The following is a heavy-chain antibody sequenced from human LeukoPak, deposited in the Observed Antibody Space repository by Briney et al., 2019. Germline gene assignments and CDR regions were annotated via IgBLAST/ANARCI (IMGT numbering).Heavy chain of an antibody. CDR1: GGSISSSSYY. CDR2: IYYSGST. D-gene: IGHD1-26*01. J-gene: IGHJ4*02. V-gene: IGHV4-39*07. Sequence: SETLSLTCTVSGGSISSSSYYWGWIRQPPGKGLEWIGSIYYSGSTYYNPSLKSRVTISVDTSKNQFSLKRSSVTAADTAVYYCARGGQWEPTLVYWGQGTLVTVSS. CDR3: ARGGQWEPTLVY.